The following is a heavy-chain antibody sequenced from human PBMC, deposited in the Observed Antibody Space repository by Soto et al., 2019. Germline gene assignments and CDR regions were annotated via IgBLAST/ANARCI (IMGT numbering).Heavy chain of an antibody. Sequence: SETLSLTCTVSGGSIGSGGYSWSWVRQPPGKGLEWIGCIYPTGSTYYNPSLRGRVTLLVDWPNNQFSLRLTSVTAADTAVYYCARVGSFGSGHPWNFDPWGQGTLVTGS. CDR3: ARVGSFGSGHPWNFDP. CDR1: GGSIGSGGYS. V-gene: IGHV4-30-2*01. CDR2: IYPTGST. J-gene: IGHJ5*02. D-gene: IGHD3-10*01.